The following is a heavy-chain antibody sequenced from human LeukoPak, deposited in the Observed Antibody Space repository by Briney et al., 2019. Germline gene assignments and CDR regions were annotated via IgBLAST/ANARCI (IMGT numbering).Heavy chain of an antibody. D-gene: IGHD6-19*01. Sequence: GGSLRLSCAASGFTFSHYWMSWVRQAPGKGLEWVAVISYDGSNKYYADSVKGRFTISRDNSKNTLYLQMNSLRAEDTAVYYCARGISSGWYKYYFDYWGQGTLVTVSS. J-gene: IGHJ4*02. V-gene: IGHV3-30-3*01. CDR2: ISYDGSNK. CDR1: GFTFSHYW. CDR3: ARGISSGWYKYYFDY.